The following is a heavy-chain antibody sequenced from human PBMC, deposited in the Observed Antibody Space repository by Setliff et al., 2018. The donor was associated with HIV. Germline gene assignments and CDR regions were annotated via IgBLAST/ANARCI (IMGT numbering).Heavy chain of an antibody. CDR1: GFTFSSYG. CDR3: AKDHQVNGMDV. Sequence: LRLSCAASGFTFSSYGMHWVRQAPGKGLEWVAVIWYDGSNKYYADSVKGRFTISRDNSKNTLYLQMNSLRAEDTAVYYCAKDHQVNGMDVWGQGTTVTVSS. CDR2: IWYDGSNK. D-gene: IGHD2-2*01. J-gene: IGHJ6*02. V-gene: IGHV3-33*06.